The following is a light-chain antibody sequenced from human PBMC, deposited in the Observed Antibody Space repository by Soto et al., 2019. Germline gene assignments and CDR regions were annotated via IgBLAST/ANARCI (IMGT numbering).Light chain of an antibody. V-gene: IGKV1-13*02. Sequence: AIQVTQSPSSLSASVGATVTITCRASQGISSAFAWYQQKPGKVPRLLIYDVFNLQSGVPSRFSGSGSGTDFSLTISRLQPADFAAYYCQQLETYPLTFGQGTRLEGK. CDR1: QGISSA. CDR3: QQLETYPLT. CDR2: DVF. J-gene: IGKJ5*01.